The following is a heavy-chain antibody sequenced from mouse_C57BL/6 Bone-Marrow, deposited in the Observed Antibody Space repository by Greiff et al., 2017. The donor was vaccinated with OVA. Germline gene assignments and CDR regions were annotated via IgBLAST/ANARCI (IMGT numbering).Heavy chain of an antibody. CDR3: TKEGWLLRFDY. CDR1: GFNIKDDY. V-gene: IGHV14-4*01. Sequence: SGAELVRPGASVKLSCTASGFNIKDDYMHWVKQRPEQGLEWIGWIDPENGDTEYASKFQGKATITADTSSNTAYLQLSSLTSEDTAVYYCTKEGWLLRFDYWGQGTTLTVSS. J-gene: IGHJ2*01. CDR2: IDPENGDT. D-gene: IGHD2-3*01.